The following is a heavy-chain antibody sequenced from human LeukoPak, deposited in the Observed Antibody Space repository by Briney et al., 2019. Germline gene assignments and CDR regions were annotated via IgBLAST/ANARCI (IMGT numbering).Heavy chain of an antibody. V-gene: IGHV3-74*01. CDR1: GFTFSTYW. Sequence: GGSLRLSCAASGFTFSTYWMHWVRQAPGEGLVWVSRIHTDGSSTNYADSVRGRFTISRDNAKNTLYLQMNSLRAEDTAVYYCARHLSGITGYTYGRGIDYWGQGTLVTVSS. D-gene: IGHD5-18*01. CDR3: ARHLSGITGYTYGRGIDY. J-gene: IGHJ4*02. CDR2: IHTDGSST.